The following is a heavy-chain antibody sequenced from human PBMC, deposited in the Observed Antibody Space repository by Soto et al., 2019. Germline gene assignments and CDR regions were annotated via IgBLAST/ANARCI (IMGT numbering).Heavy chain of an antibody. CDR1: GYTFTSYG. V-gene: IGHV1-18*04. CDR2: ISAYNGNT. D-gene: IGHD2-8*01. Sequence: ASVKVSCKASGYTFTSYGISWVRQAPGQGLEWMGWISAYNGNTNYAQKLQGRVTTTTDTSTSTAYMELRSLRSDDTAVYYCGRYCTNTKCQGGYYLDYWGQGTLVTVSS. CDR3: GRYCTNTKCQGGYYLDY. J-gene: IGHJ4*01.